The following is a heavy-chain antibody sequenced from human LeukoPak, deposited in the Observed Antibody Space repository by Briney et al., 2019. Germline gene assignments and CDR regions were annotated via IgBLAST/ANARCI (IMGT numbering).Heavy chain of an antibody. CDR3: ARDDGGGWTGFDY. V-gene: IGHV4-61*01. CDR1: GGSVSSGSYY. J-gene: IGHJ4*02. D-gene: IGHD2-15*01. CDR2: IYDCGST. Sequence: SETLSLTCTVSGGSVSSGSYYWNWIRQPPGKGLEWIGYIYDCGSTNYNPSLKSRVTISVDTSKNQFSLKVNSVTAADTAVYYCARDDGGGWTGFDYWGQGALVTVSS.